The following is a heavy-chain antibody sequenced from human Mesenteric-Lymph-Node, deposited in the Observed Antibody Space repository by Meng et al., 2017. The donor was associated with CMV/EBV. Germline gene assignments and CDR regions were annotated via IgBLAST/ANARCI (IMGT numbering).Heavy chain of an antibody. D-gene: IGHD3-9*01. V-gene: IGHV4-34*01. CDR1: GGSFSGYY. CDR2: INHSGST. J-gene: IGHJ4*02. CDR3: ARGSSYDILTGYFDY. Sequence: QLPRWGQGLFNPSETLSVTCAVYGGSFSGYYWNWIRQSPEKGLEWIGEINHSGSTTYNPSFTSRIIISVDTSTNQISLNMSSVTAADTAVYYCARGSSYDILTGYFDYWGQGALVTVSS.